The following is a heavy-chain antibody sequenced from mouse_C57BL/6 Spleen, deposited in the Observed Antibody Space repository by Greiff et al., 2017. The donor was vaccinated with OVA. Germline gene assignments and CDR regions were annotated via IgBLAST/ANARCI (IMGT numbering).Heavy chain of an antibody. D-gene: IGHD2-4*01. CDR1: GYTFTGYW. Sequence: QVQLQQSGAELMKPGASVKLSCKATGYTFTGYWIEWVKQRPGHGLEWIGNINPSNGGTNYNEKFKSKATLTVDKSSSTAYMQLSSLTSEDSAVYYCARVYYDYDEAGTDYFDYWGQGTTLTVSS. CDR3: ARVYYDYDEAGTDYFDY. CDR2: INPSNGGT. J-gene: IGHJ2*01. V-gene: IGHV1-53*01.